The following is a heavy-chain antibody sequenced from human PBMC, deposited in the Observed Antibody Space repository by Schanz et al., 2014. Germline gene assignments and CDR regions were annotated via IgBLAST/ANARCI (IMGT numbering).Heavy chain of an antibody. D-gene: IGHD3-10*01. Sequence: QVQLVESGGGLVKPGGSLRLSCAASGFIFNDYYMNWIRQAPGKGLEWLSYISRDGTTSYYADSVKGRFTISRDNAKNSLYLQMNSLRDEDTAVYYCAAEYYGRPDVWGQGTTVTVSS. CDR1: GFIFNDYY. CDR3: AAEYYGRPDV. J-gene: IGHJ6*02. CDR2: ISRDGTTS. V-gene: IGHV3-11*04.